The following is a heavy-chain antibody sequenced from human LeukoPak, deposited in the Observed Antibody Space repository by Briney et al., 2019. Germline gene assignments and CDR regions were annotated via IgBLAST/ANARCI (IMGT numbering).Heavy chain of an antibody. CDR1: GFTFSSYA. CDR2: ISYDGSNK. V-gene: IGHV3-30-3*01. Sequence: PGRSLRLSCAASGFTFSSYAMHWVRQAPGKGLEWVAVISYDGSNKYYADSVKGRFTISRDNAKNSLYLQMNSLRAEDTAVYYCARAIVVVPAATTYYYYYMDVWGKGTTVTVSS. D-gene: IGHD2-2*01. J-gene: IGHJ6*03. CDR3: ARAIVVVPAATTYYYYYMDV.